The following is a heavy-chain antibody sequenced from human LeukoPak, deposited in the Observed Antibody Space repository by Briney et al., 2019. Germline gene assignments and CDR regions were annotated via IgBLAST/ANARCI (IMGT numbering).Heavy chain of an antibody. CDR2: INPNSGST. D-gene: IGHD2-2*01. V-gene: IGHV1-2*02. J-gene: IGHJ5*02. Sequence: ASVKVSCKASGYTFTGYYMHWVRQAPGQGPEWMGWINPNSGSTNYAQKFQGRVTMTRDTSISTAYMELSRLRSDDTAVYYCAREGDVVADVNWFDPWGQGTLVTVSS. CDR1: GYTFTGYY. CDR3: AREGDVVADVNWFDP.